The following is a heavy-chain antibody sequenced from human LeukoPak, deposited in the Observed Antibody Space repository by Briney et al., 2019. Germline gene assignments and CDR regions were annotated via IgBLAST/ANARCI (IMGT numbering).Heavy chain of an antibody. J-gene: IGHJ4*02. CDR1: GFTFSSYS. CDR2: ISSSSSYI. V-gene: IGHV3-21*01. Sequence: PGGSLRPSCAASGFTFSSYSMNWVRQAPGKGLEWVSSISSSSSYIYYADSVKGRFTISRDNAKNSLYLQMNSLRAEDTAVYYCAKDRRLYDYGSGSYFDYWGQGTLVTVSS. D-gene: IGHD3-10*01. CDR3: AKDRRLYDYGSGSYFDY.